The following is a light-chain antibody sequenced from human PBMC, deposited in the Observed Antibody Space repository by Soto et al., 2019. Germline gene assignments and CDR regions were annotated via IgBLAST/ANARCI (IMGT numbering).Light chain of an antibody. V-gene: IGLV2-14*01. CDR3: SSYTSSSTLVV. CDR2: DVS. J-gene: IGLJ2*01. Sequence: QSALTQPASVSGSPGQSITISCTGTSSDVGGYNYVSWYQQHPGKVPKLMIYDVSNRPSGVSNRFSGSKSGNTASLTISGLHAEDEADYYCSSYTSSSTLVVFGGGTKVTVL. CDR1: SSDVGGYNY.